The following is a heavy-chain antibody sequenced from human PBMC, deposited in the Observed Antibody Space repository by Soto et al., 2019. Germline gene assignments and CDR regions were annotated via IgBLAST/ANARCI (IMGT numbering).Heavy chain of an antibody. Sequence: QLQLQESGPGLVKPSETLSLTCTVSGGSISSSSYYWGWIRQPPGKGLEWIGSIYYSGSTYYNPYLKSRVTISVDTSKNQFSLKLSSVTAADTAVYYCARHVGAVVGALRPTHYWYFDLWGRGTLVTVSS. V-gene: IGHV4-39*01. J-gene: IGHJ2*01. CDR3: ARHVGAVVGALRPTHYWYFDL. D-gene: IGHD1-26*01. CDR2: IYYSGST. CDR1: GGSISSSSYY.